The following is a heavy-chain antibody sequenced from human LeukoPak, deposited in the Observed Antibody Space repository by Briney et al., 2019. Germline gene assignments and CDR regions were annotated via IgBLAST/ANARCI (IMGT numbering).Heavy chain of an antibody. CDR1: GFTFSSSG. CDR2: IWYDGSNR. CDR3: ARDAPGNSHTLDY. D-gene: IGHD4-23*01. J-gene: IGHJ4*02. Sequence: GGSLRLSCAASGFTFSSSGMHWVRQAPGKGLEWVAVIWYDGSNRYYADPVKGRFTVSRDNSKSAVYLQMNSLRAEDTAIYYCARDAPGNSHTLDYWGQGTLVTVSS. V-gene: IGHV3-33*01.